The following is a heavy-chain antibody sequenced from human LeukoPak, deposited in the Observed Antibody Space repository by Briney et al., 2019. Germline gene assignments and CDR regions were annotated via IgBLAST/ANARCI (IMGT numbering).Heavy chain of an antibody. Sequence: SETLSLTCTVSGGSISSYYWSWIRQPPGKGLEWIGYIYYSGSTNYNPSLKSRVTISVDTSKNQFSLKLSSVTAADTAVYYCARGSTIVGLDYWGQGTRVTVSS. J-gene: IGHJ4*02. D-gene: IGHD2/OR15-2a*01. V-gene: IGHV4-59*01. CDR2: IYYSGST. CDR1: GGSISSYY. CDR3: ARGSTIVGLDY.